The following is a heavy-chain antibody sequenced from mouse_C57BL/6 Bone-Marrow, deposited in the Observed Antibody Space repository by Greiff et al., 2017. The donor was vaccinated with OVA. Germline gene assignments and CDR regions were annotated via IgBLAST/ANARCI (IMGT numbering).Heavy chain of an antibody. CDR1: GYTFTDYY. CDR2: IYPGSGNT. J-gene: IGHJ2*01. Sequence: QVHVKQSGAELVRPGASVKLSCKASGYTFTDYYINWVKQRPGQGLEWIARIYPGSGNTYYNEKFKGKATLTAEKSSSTAYMQLSSLTSEDSAVYFCARSPGIYYFDYWGQGTTLTVSS. CDR3: ARSPGIYYFDY. V-gene: IGHV1-76*01. D-gene: IGHD4-1*01.